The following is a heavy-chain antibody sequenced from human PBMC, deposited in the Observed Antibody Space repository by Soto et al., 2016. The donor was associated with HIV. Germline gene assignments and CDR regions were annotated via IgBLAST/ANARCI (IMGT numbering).Heavy chain of an antibody. V-gene: IGHV3-21*01. CDR3: ARAGDTDDY. CDR1: GFTFSTYT. CDR2: ISSSSSYI. Sequence: EVQLVESGGGLVKPGGSPRLSCAASGFTFSTYTMNWVRQAPGKGLEWVSSISSSSSYIYYADSVKGRFTISRDNAKNSLYLQMNSLRAEDTAVYYCARAGDTDDYWGQGTLVTVSS. J-gene: IGHJ4*02. D-gene: IGHD4-17*01.